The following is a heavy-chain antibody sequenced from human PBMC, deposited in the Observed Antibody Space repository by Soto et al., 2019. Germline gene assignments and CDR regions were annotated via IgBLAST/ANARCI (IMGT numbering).Heavy chain of an antibody. CDR2: IHYSGST. J-gene: IGHJ4*03. Sequence: QVQLQESGPGLVKPSQTLSLTCSVSGDSISGGDYYWSWIRQPPGEALEWIGHIHYSGSTYYNASLKNRLTVSMDTSKNQFSLNLNSVTAADTAVYYCARDQRAFRYFYSWGQGILVTVSS. CDR1: GDSISGGDYY. CDR3: ARDQRAFRYFYS. V-gene: IGHV4-30-4*01.